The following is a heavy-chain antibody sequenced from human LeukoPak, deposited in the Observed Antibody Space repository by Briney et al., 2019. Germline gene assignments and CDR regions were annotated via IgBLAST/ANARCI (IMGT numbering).Heavy chain of an antibody. V-gene: IGHV4-34*01. Sequence: KASETLSLTCAVYGGSFSGYYWSWIRQPPGKGLEWIGEINHSGSTNYNPSLKSRVTISVDTSKNQFSLKLSSVTAADTAVYYCARLRGWITFGGVTWGQGTLVTVSS. CDR2: INHSGST. CDR3: ARLRGWITFGGVT. CDR1: GGSFSGYY. D-gene: IGHD3-16*01. J-gene: IGHJ5*02.